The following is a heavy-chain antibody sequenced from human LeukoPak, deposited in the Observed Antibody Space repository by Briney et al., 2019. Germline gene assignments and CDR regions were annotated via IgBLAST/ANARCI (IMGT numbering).Heavy chain of an antibody. Sequence: SETLSLTCTISGGSISSYYWGWIRQPPGKGLEWIGSIYHSGSTYYNPSLKSRVTISVDTSKNQFSLKLSSVTAADTAVYYCASSSSWYGGGELDYWGQGTLVTVSS. CDR3: ASSSSWYGGGELDY. CDR1: GGSISSYY. D-gene: IGHD6-13*01. CDR2: IYHSGST. V-gene: IGHV4-38-2*02. J-gene: IGHJ4*02.